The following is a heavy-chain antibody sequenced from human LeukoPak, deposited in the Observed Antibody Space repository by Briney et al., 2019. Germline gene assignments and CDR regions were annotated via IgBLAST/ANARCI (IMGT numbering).Heavy chain of an antibody. Sequence: KPSETLSLTCTVSGDSISSSDYYWGWIRQPPGKGLEWIGSFYYSGNTYYNPSLKSRVTISVDPSKNQLSLKLSSVSAADTAVYYCARHFFGDYLFAYWGQGTLVTVSS. V-gene: IGHV4-39*01. CDR2: FYYSGNT. D-gene: IGHD4-17*01. CDR3: ARHFFGDYLFAY. J-gene: IGHJ4*02. CDR1: GDSISSSDYY.